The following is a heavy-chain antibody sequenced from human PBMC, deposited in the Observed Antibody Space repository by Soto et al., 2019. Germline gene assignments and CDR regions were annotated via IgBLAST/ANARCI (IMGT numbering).Heavy chain of an antibody. CDR3: AKSPMVRTFHYGLDV. J-gene: IGHJ6*02. CDR2: INEEGGEK. Sequence: VQLVESGGGLVQPGGSLRVSCAASGFSFSSYWMSWVRQVPGKGLEWVADINEEGGEKYYADSVKGRFTISRDNAKNSVYLEMNNLRVGDTAVYSCAKSPMVRTFHYGLDVWGQGTTVTVSS. CDR1: GFSFSSYW. V-gene: IGHV3-7*05. D-gene: IGHD2-8*01.